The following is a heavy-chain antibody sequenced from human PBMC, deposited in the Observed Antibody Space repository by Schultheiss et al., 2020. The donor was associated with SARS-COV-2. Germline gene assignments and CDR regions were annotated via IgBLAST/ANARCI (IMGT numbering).Heavy chain of an antibody. CDR2: IYYSGST. D-gene: IGHD3-10*01. CDR3: ARSIKESEFDY. CDR1: GGSISSGDYY. Sequence: SETLSLTCTVSGGSISSGDYYWSWIRQPPGKGLEWIGYIYYSGSTNYNPSLKSRVTISVDKSKNQFSLKLSSVTAADTAVYYCARSIKESEFDYWGQGTLVTVSS. V-gene: IGHV4-61*05. J-gene: IGHJ4*02.